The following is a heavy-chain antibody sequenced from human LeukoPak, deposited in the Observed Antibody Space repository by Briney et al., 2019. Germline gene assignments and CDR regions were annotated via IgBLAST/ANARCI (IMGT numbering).Heavy chain of an antibody. D-gene: IGHD2-2*01. Sequence: GGSLRLSCAASGFTFSSYSMNWVRQAPGKGLEWVSSISSSSSYIYYADSVKGRFTISRDNAKNSLYLQMNSLRAEDTAVYYCARDYCSSTSCYGGWFDPWGQGTLVTVSS. CDR2: ISSSSSYI. V-gene: IGHV3-21*01. J-gene: IGHJ5*02. CDR1: GFTFSSYS. CDR3: ARDYCSSTSCYGGWFDP.